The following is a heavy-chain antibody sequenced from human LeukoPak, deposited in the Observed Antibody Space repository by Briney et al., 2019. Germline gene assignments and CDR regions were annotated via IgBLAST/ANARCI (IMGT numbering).Heavy chain of an antibody. J-gene: IGHJ4*02. Sequence: SETLSLTCTVSSGSLSSYYCSSLRQPPGKGLESVGYIYYSGSTNYNPSLKNRVTISVDISKNQFALKLTSPPLADSPVYYSARGVTPPYFDYWGQGTLVTGSS. CDR2: IYYSGST. CDR1: SGSLSSYY. D-gene: IGHD4-23*01. V-gene: IGHV4-59*01. CDR3: ARGVTPPYFDY.